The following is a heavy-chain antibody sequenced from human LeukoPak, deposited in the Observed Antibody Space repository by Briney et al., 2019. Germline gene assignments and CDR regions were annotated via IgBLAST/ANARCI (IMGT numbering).Heavy chain of an antibody. CDR1: GGSFSSSSYY. CDR2: IYYSGST. J-gene: IGHJ4*02. Sequence: PSETLSLTCTVSGGSFSSSSYYWGWIRQPPGKGLEWIGSIYYSGSTYYNPSLKSRVTISVDTSNNQFSLKLSSVTAADTAVCYCARHSRKTGTVDYWGQGTLVTVSS. CDR3: ARHSRKTGTVDY. D-gene: IGHD1-1*01. V-gene: IGHV4-39*01.